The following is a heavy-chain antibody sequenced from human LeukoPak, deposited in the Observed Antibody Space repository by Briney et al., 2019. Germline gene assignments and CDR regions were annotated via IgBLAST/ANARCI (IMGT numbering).Heavy chain of an antibody. CDR3: ARDYTDYYDSSGYGWFDP. Sequence: ASVKVSCRASGYTFTSYGISWVRQAPGQGLEWMGWISAYNGNTNYAQKLQGRVTMTTETSTSTAYMELRSLRSDDTAVYYCARDYTDYYDSSGYGWFDPWGQGTLVTVSS. V-gene: IGHV1-18*01. D-gene: IGHD3-22*01. CDR1: GYTFTSYG. J-gene: IGHJ5*02. CDR2: ISAYNGNT.